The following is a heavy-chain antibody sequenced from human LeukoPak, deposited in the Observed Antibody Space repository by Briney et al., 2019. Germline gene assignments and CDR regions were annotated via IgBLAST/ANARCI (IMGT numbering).Heavy chain of an antibody. D-gene: IGHD1-26*01. Sequence: ASVKVSCKASGGTFSSYAISWVRQAPGQGLEWMGGIILIFGTANYAQKFQGRVTITTDESTSTAYMELSSLRSEDTAVYYCARVQSSGSYSSFDYWGQGTLVTVSS. CDR1: GGTFSSYA. CDR2: IILIFGTA. CDR3: ARVQSSGSYSSFDY. J-gene: IGHJ4*02. V-gene: IGHV1-69*05.